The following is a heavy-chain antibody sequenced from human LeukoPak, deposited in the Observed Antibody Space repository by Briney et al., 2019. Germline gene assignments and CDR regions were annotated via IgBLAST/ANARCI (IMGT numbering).Heavy chain of an antibody. CDR2: FGPEDGET. Sequence: ASVKVSCKVSGYTLTELSMHWVRQAPGKGLEWVGGFGPEDGETIYAQKFQGRVTMTEDTSTDTAYMELSSLRSEDTAVYYCAKESNSSDNWYFDLWGRGTLVTVSS. J-gene: IGHJ2*01. V-gene: IGHV1-24*01. D-gene: IGHD2/OR15-2a*01. CDR3: AKESNSSDNWYFDL. CDR1: GYTLTELS.